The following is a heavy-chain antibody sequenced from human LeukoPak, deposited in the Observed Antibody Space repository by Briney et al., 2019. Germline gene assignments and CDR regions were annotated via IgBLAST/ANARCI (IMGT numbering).Heavy chain of an antibody. D-gene: IGHD5-18*01. Sequence: PSETLSLTCAVSSVSFSSYYWSWIRQPPGKGLEWIVEINHSGSTNYNPSLKSRVTISVDTSKNQFSLRLNSVTAADTAVYYCARGAAGTAMPYFDNWGQGTLVTVSS. CDR1: SVSFSSYY. J-gene: IGHJ4*02. CDR2: INHSGST. V-gene: IGHV4-34*01. CDR3: ARGAAGTAMPYFDN.